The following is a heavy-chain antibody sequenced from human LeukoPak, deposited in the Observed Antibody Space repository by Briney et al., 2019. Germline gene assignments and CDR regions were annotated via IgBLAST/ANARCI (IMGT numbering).Heavy chain of an antibody. CDR2: VSSTGAT. D-gene: IGHD4-17*01. CDR1: GGSINTYY. CDR3: ARQPEYGDQVFDS. V-gene: IGHV4-59*08. J-gene: IGHJ4*02. Sequence: SETLSLTCIVSGGSINTYYWTWIRQPPGKGLEWIGCVSSTGATNYNPSLKSRVTMSLDTSQKQFSLKLTSVTAADTALYYCARQPEYGDQVFDSWGQGILVTVSS.